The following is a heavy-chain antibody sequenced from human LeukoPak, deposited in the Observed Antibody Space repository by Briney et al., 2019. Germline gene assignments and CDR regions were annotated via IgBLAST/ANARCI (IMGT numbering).Heavy chain of an antibody. J-gene: IGHJ4*02. D-gene: IGHD3-22*01. V-gene: IGHV4-34*01. CDR3: ARERMDYYDSSGSLCLDY. Sequence: SETLSLTRAVYGGSFSGYYWSWIRQPPGKGLEWIGEINHSGSTNYNPSLKSRVTISVDTSKNQFSLKLSSVTAADTAVYYCARERMDYYDSSGSLCLDYWGQGTLVTVSS. CDR2: INHSGST. CDR1: GGSFSGYY.